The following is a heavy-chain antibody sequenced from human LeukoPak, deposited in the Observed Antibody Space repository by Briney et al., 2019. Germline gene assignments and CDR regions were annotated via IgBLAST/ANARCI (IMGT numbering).Heavy chain of an antibody. J-gene: IGHJ4*02. CDR2: IIPILGIA. CDR3: ARDGYGYSYGFRPPYFANDY. D-gene: IGHD5-18*01. CDR1: GGTFSSYA. V-gene: IGHV1-69*04. Sequence: GASVKVSCKASGGTFSSYAISWVRQAPGQGLEWMGRIIPILGIANYAQKFQGRVTITADKSTSTAYMELSSLRSEDTAVYYCARDGYGYSYGFRPPYFANDYWGQGTLVTVSS.